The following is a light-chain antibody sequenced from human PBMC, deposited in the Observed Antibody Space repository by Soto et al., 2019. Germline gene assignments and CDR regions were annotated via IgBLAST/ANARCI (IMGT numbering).Light chain of an antibody. CDR1: QSISSW. V-gene: IGKV1-5*01. CDR3: QQYNSYSPGWT. Sequence: DIQMTQSPSTLSASVGDRVTITCRASQSISSWLAWYQQKPGKAPKLLIYDASSLESGVPSRFSGSGSGTEFTLTISSLQPDDFATYHCQQYNSYSPGWTFGQGTKVEIK. J-gene: IGKJ1*01. CDR2: DAS.